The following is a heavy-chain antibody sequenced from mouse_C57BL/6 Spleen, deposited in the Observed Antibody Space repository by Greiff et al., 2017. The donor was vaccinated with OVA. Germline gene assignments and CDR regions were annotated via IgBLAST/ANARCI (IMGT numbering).Heavy chain of an antibody. CDR1: GYTFTEYT. CDR2: FYPGSGSI. D-gene: IGHD2-1*01. J-gene: IGHJ4*01. V-gene: IGHV1-62-2*01. CDR3: ARHEIYYGNYDYYAMDY. Sequence: VKLMESGAELVKPGASVKLSCKASGYTFTEYTIHWVKQRSGQGLEWIGWFYPGSGSIKYNEKFKDKATLTADKSSSTVYMELSRLTSEDSAVYFCARHEIYYGNYDYYAMDYWGQGTSVTVSS.